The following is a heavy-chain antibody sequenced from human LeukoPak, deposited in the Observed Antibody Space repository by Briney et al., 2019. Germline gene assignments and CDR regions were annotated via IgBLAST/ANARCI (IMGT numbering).Heavy chain of an antibody. CDR3: ASVRRGFGESSKYYSYYYMDV. J-gene: IGHJ6*03. Sequence: SETLSLTCAVYGGSFSGYYWSWIRQPPGKGLEWIGEINHSGSTNYNPSLKSRVTISVDTSKNQFSLKLSSVTAADTAVYYCASVRRGFGESSKYYSYYYMDVWGNGTTVPIS. D-gene: IGHD3-10*01. V-gene: IGHV4-34*01. CDR2: INHSGST. CDR1: GGSFSGYY.